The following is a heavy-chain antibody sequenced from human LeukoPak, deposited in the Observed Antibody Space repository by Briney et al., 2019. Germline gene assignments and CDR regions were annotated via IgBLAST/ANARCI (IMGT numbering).Heavy chain of an antibody. CDR3: ARGGYVWGSYRSIPHYFDY. CDR1: GGSFSGYY. V-gene: IGHV4-34*01. CDR2: INHSGST. J-gene: IGHJ4*02. D-gene: IGHD3-16*02. Sequence: SETLSLTCAVYGGSFSGYYWSWIRQPPGKGLEWIGEINHSGSTNYNPSLKSRVTISVDTSKNQFSLKLSSVTAADTAVYYCARGGYVWGSYRSIPHYFDYWGQGTLVTVSS.